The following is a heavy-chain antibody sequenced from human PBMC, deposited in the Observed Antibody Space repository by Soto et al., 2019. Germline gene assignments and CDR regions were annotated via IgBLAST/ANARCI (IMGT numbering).Heavy chain of an antibody. CDR1: GFTFSSYS. Sequence: LRLSCAASGFTFSSYSMNWVRQAPGKGLEWVSSISSSSSYIYYADSVKGRFTISRDNAKNSLYLQMDSLRAEDTAVYYCARDIVVAQFDPWGQGTLVTVSS. V-gene: IGHV3-21*01. CDR3: ARDIVVAQFDP. D-gene: IGHD2-15*01. J-gene: IGHJ5*02. CDR2: ISSSSSYI.